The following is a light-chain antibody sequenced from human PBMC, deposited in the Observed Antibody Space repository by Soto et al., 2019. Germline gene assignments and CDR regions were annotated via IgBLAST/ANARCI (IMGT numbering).Light chain of an antibody. CDR1: SSDVGGYHY. V-gene: IGLV2-14*01. CDR3: TSFSSSTSLSV. Sequence: QSVLTQPASVSGSPGQSITISCTGSSSDVGGYHYVSWYQQYPCEAPKLVISDVSNRPSRVFNRLPGSKAGNTASLTIFWLQGEDQADYYCTSFSSSTSLSVFGTGTKVT. J-gene: IGLJ1*01. CDR2: DVS.